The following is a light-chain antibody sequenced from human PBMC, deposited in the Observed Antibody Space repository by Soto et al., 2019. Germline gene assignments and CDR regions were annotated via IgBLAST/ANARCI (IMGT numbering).Light chain of an antibody. Sequence: IHLSTSASSLSASVGDRVTITCRASQGISSYLAWYQQKPGKAPKLLIYAASTLQSGVPSRFSGSGSGTDFTLTISSLQPEDFATYYCQQLNSYPLTVGGGTKVDIK. CDR2: AAS. CDR3: QQLNSYPLT. CDR1: QGISSY. J-gene: IGKJ4*01. V-gene: IGKV1-9*01.